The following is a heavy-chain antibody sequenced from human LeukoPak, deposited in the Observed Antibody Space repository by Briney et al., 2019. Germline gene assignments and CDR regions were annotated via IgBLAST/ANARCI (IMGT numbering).Heavy chain of an antibody. CDR1: GFTFSSYG. V-gene: IGHV3-30*02. Sequence: PPGGSLRLSCAASGFTFSSYGMHWVRQAPGKGLEWVAFIRHDGSNKYYADSVKGRFTISRDNSKNTLYLQMNSLRADDTAVYYCAGLPAYYYDTSGFYFDYWGQGTLVTVSS. CDR3: AGLPAYYYDTSGFYFDY. CDR2: IRHDGSNK. D-gene: IGHD3-22*01. J-gene: IGHJ4*02.